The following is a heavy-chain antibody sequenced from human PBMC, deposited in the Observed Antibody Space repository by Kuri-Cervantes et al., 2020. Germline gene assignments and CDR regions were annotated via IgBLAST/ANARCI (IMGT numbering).Heavy chain of an antibody. V-gene: IGHV4-59*08. J-gene: IGHJ3*02. CDR1: GGSISSYY. Sequence: GSLRLSCTVSGGSISSYYWSWIRQPPGKGLEWIGYIYYSGSTNYNPSLKSRVTISVDTSKNQFSLKLTSVTAADTAVYYCAKRNSSSWADPFDIWGQGTMVTVSS. D-gene: IGHD6-13*01. CDR3: AKRNSSSWADPFDI. CDR2: IYYSGST.